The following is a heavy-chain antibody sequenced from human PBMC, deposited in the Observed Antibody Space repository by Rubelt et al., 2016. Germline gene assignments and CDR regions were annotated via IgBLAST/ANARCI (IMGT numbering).Heavy chain of an antibody. J-gene: IGHJ4*02. CDR1: GFTFGNYG. Sequence: QVQVVESGGGVVQPGRSLRLSCAASGFTFGNYGMHWVRQAPGKGLEWVAVISYDGHKNYVESVKGRFTISRDNSKNTVYLQMNILSAEDTAMYYCAKERGVAAAGTVIFEHWGQGTLVTVSS. CDR3: AKERGVAAAGTVIFEH. V-gene: IGHV3-30*18. D-gene: IGHD6-13*01. CDR2: ISYDGHK.